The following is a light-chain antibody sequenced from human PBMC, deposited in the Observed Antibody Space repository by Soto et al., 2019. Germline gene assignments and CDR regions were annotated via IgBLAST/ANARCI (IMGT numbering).Light chain of an antibody. CDR1: TSNIGSNG. V-gene: IGLV1-44*01. CDR2: SNY. J-gene: IGLJ2*01. CDR3: AAWDDSLNGSV. Sequence: QSVLTQPPSTSGTPGQRVTISCSGTTSNIGSNGVNWYQQLPGTAPKLLIYSNYQRPSGVPDRFSGSKSGTSASLAISGLQSEDEADYYCAAWDDSLNGSVFGGGTKLTVL.